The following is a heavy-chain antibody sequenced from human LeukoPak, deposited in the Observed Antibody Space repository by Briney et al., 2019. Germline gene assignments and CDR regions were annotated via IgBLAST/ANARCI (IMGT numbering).Heavy chain of an antibody. CDR2: IRGSGGRT. J-gene: IGHJ4*02. D-gene: IGHD4-17*01. CDR3: AKALLTTATTTAGDY. V-gene: IGHV3-23*01. CDR1: GYTFSSYD. Sequence: GGSLRLSCAASGYTFSSYDMSWVRHAPGKGLEWVSVIRGSGGRTYYADSVKGRFTISRDNSKNTLYLQMNSLRAEDTAVYYCAKALLTTATTTAGDYWGQGTLVTVSS.